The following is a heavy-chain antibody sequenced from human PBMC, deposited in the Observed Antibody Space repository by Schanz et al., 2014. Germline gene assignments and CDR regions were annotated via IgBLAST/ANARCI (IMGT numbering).Heavy chain of an antibody. J-gene: IGHJ3*02. CDR2: ISGSSRTI. CDR3: AKGRFGELSAFDI. Sequence: VQLVESGGGVVQPGRSLRLSCAASGFTFSSYSMNWVRQAPGKGLEWVSYISGSSRTIYYADSVKGRFTISRDNAKNSLYLEMNSLRAEDTAVYYCAKGRFGELSAFDIWGQGTMVTVSS. CDR1: GFTFSSYS. V-gene: IGHV3-48*01. D-gene: IGHD3-10*01.